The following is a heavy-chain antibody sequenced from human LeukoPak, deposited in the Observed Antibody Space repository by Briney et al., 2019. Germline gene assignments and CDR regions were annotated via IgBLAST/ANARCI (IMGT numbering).Heavy chain of an antibody. Sequence: PGGSLRLSCAASGFTFSSYAMSWVRQAPGKGLEWVSAISGSGGSTYYADSVKGRFTISRDNSKNTLYLQMNSLRAEDTAVYYCAKFSLKLGVVNGGPDYWGQGTLVTVSS. V-gene: IGHV3-23*01. CDR1: GFTFSSYA. J-gene: IGHJ4*02. D-gene: IGHD3-3*01. CDR2: ISGSGGST. CDR3: AKFSLKLGVVNGGPDY.